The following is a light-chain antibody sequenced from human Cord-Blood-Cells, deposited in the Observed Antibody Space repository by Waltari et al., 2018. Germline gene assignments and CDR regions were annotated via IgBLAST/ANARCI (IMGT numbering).Light chain of an antibody. CDR3: CSYAGSSTFVV. CDR1: SSDVGSYNL. CDR2: EGS. Sequence: QSALTQPASVSGSPGQSITISCTGTSSDVGSYNLVSWYQQHPGKDPKLMIYEGSKRPSGVSNRFSGSKSGNTASLTISGLQAEDEADYYCCSYAGSSTFVVFGGGTKL. J-gene: IGLJ2*01. V-gene: IGLV2-23*03.